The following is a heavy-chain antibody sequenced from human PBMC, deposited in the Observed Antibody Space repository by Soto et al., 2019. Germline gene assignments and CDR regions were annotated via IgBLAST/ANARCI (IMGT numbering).Heavy chain of an antibody. CDR1: GFTFSSYA. D-gene: IGHD5-12*01. CDR2: ISGSGGST. CDR3: AAGPNSGYDYD. Sequence: GGSLRLSCAASGFTFSSYAMSWVRQAPGKGLEWVSAISGSGGSTYYAESVKGRFTISRDNSKNTLYLQMNNQRAEDTAVYYCAAGPNSGYDYDWGQGTLVTVSS. V-gene: IGHV3-23*01. J-gene: IGHJ4*02.